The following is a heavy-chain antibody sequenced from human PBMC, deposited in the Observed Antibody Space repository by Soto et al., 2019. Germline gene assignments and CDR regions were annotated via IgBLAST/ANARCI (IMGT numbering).Heavy chain of an antibody. CDR2: INHSGIT. Sequence: PSETLSLTCTVSGGSFSGYFWTWIRQPPGKGLEWLAEINHSGITNYNPSVESRVSMSVDTSKNQFSLKLSSVTAADTAVYYCARFRGTIFGVVITRAYYYYGMDVWGQGTTVTVSS. CDR3: ARFRGTIFGVVITRAYYYYGMDV. V-gene: IGHV4-34*01. CDR1: GGSFSGYF. J-gene: IGHJ6*02. D-gene: IGHD3-3*01.